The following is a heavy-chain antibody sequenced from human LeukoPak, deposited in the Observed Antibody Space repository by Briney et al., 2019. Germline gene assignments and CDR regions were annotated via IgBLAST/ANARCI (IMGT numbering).Heavy chain of an antibody. Sequence: GGSLRLSCTASGFTFNNAWMSWVRQAPGKGLEWVGRIKSRSDGGATDYSAPVTGRFTISRDDSRNTLYLEMNSLKTEDTAVYYCTSGTGTIDFWGQGTLVTVSS. V-gene: IGHV3-15*01. CDR1: GFTFNNAW. CDR3: TSGTGTIDF. J-gene: IGHJ4*02. CDR2: IKSRSDGGAT. D-gene: IGHD2-8*02.